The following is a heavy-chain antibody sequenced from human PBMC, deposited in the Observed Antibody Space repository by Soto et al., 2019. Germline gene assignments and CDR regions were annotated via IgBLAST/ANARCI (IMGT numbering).Heavy chain of an antibody. CDR2: MFHSGST. V-gene: IGHV4-38-2*01. J-gene: IGHJ6*02. D-gene: IGHD3-3*01. CDR1: GDSVISNWY. CDR3: ARMYYDFWSGYPNYYYYYGMDV. Sequence: SETLSLTCAVSGDSVISNWYWGWVRQSPGKGLEWIADMFHSGSTNYNPSLKSRVTISVDTSKNQFSLKLSSVTAADTAVYYCARMYYDFWSGYPNYYYYYGMDVWGQGTTVTVSS.